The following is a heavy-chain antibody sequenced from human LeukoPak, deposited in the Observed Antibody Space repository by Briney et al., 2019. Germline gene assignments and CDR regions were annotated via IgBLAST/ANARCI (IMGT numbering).Heavy chain of an antibody. CDR2: ISGSGGST. D-gene: IGHD4-11*01. V-gene: IGHV3-23*01. J-gene: IGHJ6*03. CDR3: AKAAREFYSNYADYYYYMDV. Sequence: GGSLRLSCAASGFTFSSYAMSWVRQAPGKGLEWVSAISGSGGSTYYADSVKGRFTISRDNSKNTLYLQMNSLRAEDTAVYYCAKAAREFYSNYADYYYYMDVWGKGTTVTVSS. CDR1: GFTFSSYA.